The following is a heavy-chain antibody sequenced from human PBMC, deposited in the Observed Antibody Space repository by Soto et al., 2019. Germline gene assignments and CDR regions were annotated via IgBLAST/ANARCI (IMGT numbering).Heavy chain of an antibody. CDR2: IFYSGST. CDR3: ARQCRGVTCHWFVP. V-gene: IGHV4-39*01. J-gene: IGHJ5*02. CDR1: SGSISSTIYS. Sequence: SETLSLTCTVSSGSISSTIYSWDWIRQPPGKGQERIGSIFYSGSTYYNTSLKSRVTISVDTSKNKFSLALTSVTAADTAVYYCARQCRGVTCHWFVPWGQGTLVTVSS. D-gene: IGHD2-15*01.